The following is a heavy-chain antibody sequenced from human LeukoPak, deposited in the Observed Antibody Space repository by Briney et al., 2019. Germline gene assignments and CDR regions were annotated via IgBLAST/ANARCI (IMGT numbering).Heavy chain of an antibody. CDR1: GGSFSGYY. D-gene: IGHD4-17*01. CDR3: ARGQGDYGYYYYYYYMDV. J-gene: IGHJ6*03. V-gene: IGHV4-34*01. CDR2: INHSGST. Sequence: SETLSLTCAVYGGSFSGYYWSWIRQPPGKGLEWIGEINHSGSTNYNPSLKSRVTISVDTSKNQFSLKLSSVTAADTAVYYYARGQGDYGYYYYYYYMDVWGKGTTVTVSS.